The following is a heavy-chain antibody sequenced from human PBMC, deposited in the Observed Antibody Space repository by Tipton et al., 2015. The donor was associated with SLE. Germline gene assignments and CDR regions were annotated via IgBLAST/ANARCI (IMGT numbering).Heavy chain of an antibody. CDR3: TGGSDNWFDP. D-gene: IGHD3-16*01. CDR1: GGSISSYY. CDR2: IYYSGST. V-gene: IGHV4-59*08. J-gene: IGHJ5*02. Sequence: LRLSCTVSGGSISSYYWSWIRQPPGKGLEWIGYIYYSGSTYYNPSRKSRVTISVDTSKNQFSLKLSSVTAADTAVYYCTGGSDNWFDPWGQGTLVTVSS.